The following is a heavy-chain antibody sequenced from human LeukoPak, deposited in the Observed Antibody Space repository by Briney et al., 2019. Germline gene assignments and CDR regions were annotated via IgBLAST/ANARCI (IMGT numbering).Heavy chain of an antibody. CDR3: ARATIVVVIPDY. CDR1: GFTFSSYS. V-gene: IGHV3-21*01. CDR2: ISSSSSYV. Sequence: GGSLRLSCAASGFTFSSYSMNWVRQAPGKGLEWVSSISSSSSYVYYADSVKGRFTISRDNAKNSLYLQMNSLRAEDTAVYYCARATIVVVIPDYWGQGTLVTVSS. J-gene: IGHJ4*02. D-gene: IGHD3-22*01.